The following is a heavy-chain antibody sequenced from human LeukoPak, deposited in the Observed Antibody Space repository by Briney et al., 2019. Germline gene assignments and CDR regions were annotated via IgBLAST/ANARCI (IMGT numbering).Heavy chain of an antibody. CDR1: GFTFSSYS. D-gene: IGHD2-15*01. V-gene: IGHV3-21*01. CDR2: ISSSSSYI. J-gene: IGHJ3*02. Sequence: GGSLRLSCAASGFTFSSYSMNWVRQAPGKGLEWVSSISSSSSYIYYADSVKGRFTIPRDNAKNSLYLQMNSLRAEDTAVYYCARVYGYCSGGSCNDDAFDIWGQGTMVTVSS. CDR3: ARVYGYCSGGSCNDDAFDI.